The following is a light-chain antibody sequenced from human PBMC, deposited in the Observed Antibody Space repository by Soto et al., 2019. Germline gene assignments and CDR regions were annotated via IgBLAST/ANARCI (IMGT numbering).Light chain of an antibody. Sequence: EIMLTQSPGTLSLSPGERATLSCRASQSVSNNFLAWYQQKPGQPPRLLIFGVSTRATGVPARFSGSGSGTEFTLIISSLQSEDFALYYCQQYNNWPRTFGQGTNVDIK. V-gene: IGKV3-15*01. CDR3: QQYNNWPRT. J-gene: IGKJ1*01. CDR2: GVS. CDR1: QSVSNN.